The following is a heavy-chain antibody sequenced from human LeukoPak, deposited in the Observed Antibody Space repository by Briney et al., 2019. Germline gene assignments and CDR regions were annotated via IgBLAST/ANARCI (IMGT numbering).Heavy chain of an antibody. D-gene: IGHD3-22*01. CDR3: ARERVLQWFRRRGVTDAFDI. CDR2: IYHRRST. CDR1: GASISSSNW. J-gene: IGHJ3*02. Sequence: PSETLSLTCAVSGASISSSNWWSWVRQPPEQGLEWIGQIYHRRSTNFNPSLNSRVTISVEPTKHQFSMKLTSETAADPVVYFCARERVLQWFRRRGVTDAFDIWGQGTMVTVSS. V-gene: IGHV4-4*02.